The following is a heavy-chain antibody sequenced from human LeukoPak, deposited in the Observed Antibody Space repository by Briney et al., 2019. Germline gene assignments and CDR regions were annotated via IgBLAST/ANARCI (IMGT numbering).Heavy chain of an antibody. V-gene: IGHV3-74*01. CDR1: GFTFSSYW. Sequence: GGSLRLSCAASGFTFSSYWMHWVRQAPGKRLVWVSRIKSDGSSTSYADSVKGRFTISRDNAKNTLYLQMNSLRAEDTAVYYCARDQLYCSGGYCYKDYWGQGTLVTVSS. J-gene: IGHJ4*02. D-gene: IGHD2-15*01. CDR2: IKSDGSST. CDR3: ARDQLYCSGGYCYKDY.